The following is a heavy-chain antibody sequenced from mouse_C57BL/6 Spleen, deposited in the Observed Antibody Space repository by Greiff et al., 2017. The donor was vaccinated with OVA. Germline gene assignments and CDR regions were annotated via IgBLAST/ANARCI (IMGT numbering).Heavy chain of an antibody. CDR3: ARWYYGSSYDYAMDY. J-gene: IGHJ4*01. D-gene: IGHD1-1*01. CDR2: IYPGDGDT. CDR1: GYAFSSSW. Sequence: VKLVESGPELVKPGASVKISCKASGYAFSSSWMNWVKQRPGKGLEWIGRIYPGDGDTNYNGKFKGKATLTADKSSSTAYMQLSSLTSEDSAVYFCARWYYGSSYDYAMDYWGQGTSVTVSS. V-gene: IGHV1-82*01.